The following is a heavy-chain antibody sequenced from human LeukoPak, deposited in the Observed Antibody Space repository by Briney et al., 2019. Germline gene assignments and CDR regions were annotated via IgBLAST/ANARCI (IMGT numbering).Heavy chain of an antibody. CDR1: GFTFDDYA. Sequence: GGSLRLSCAASGFTFDDYAMHWVRQAPGKGLEWVSGISWNGGSIGYADSVKGRFTISRDNAKNSLYLQMNSLRAEDTAVYYCAKDWGKSGWPYYYYGMDVWGQGTTVTVSS. CDR3: AKDWGKSGWPYYYYGMDV. CDR2: ISWNGGSI. D-gene: IGHD6-19*01. V-gene: IGHV3-9*01. J-gene: IGHJ6*01.